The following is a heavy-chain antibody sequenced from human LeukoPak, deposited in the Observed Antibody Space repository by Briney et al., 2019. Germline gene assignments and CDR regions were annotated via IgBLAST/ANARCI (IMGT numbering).Heavy chain of an antibody. D-gene: IGHD6-13*01. CDR2: MNPNSGNT. J-gene: IGHJ5*02. V-gene: IGHV1-8*01. Sequence: ASVKVSCKASGYTFTSYDINWVRQATRQGLEWMGWMNPNSGNTGYAQKFQGRVTITRNTSISTAYMELSSLRSEDTAVYYCARSHSSSWYWGYNWFDPWGQGTLVTVSS. CDR1: GYTFTSYD. CDR3: ARSHSSSWYWGYNWFDP.